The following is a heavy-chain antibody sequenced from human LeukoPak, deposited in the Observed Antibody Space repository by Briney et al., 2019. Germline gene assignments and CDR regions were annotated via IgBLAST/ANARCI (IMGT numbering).Heavy chain of an antibody. D-gene: IGHD1-26*01. CDR2: VSYDGSNK. CDR1: GFTFSSYA. J-gene: IGHJ4*02. Sequence: QPGGSLRLSCAASGFTFSSYAMHWVRQAPGKGLEWVAVVSYDGSNKYYANSVKGRFTISRGKSKNTLHLQMNSLRAEDTAIYYCARDTSFAVGATLDFWGQGTLVTVSS. V-gene: IGHV3-30*04. CDR3: ARDTSFAVGATLDF.